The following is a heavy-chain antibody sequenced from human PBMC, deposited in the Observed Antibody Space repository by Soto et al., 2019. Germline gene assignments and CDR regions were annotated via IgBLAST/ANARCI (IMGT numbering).Heavy chain of an antibody. Sequence: EVQLVESGGGLVQPGGSLRLSCAASGFTVSSNYMSWVRQAPGKGLEWVSVIYSGGSTYYADSVKGRFTISRDNSKNTLYLQMNSLRAEDTAVYYCARGTYCYGRSGAPTWGQGPLVTVSS. CDR2: IYSGGST. CDR3: ARGTYCYGRSGAPT. V-gene: IGHV3-66*01. J-gene: IGHJ5*02. D-gene: IGHD3-22*01. CDR1: GFTVSSNY.